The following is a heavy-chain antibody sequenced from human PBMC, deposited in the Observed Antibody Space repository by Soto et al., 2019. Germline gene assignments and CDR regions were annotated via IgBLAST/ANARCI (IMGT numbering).Heavy chain of an antibody. J-gene: IGHJ6*03. CDR2: ISAYNGNT. CDR1: GYTFTSYG. Sequence: EASVKVSCKASGYTFTSYGISWVRQAPGQGLEWMGWISAYNGNTNYAQKLQGRVTMTTDTSTSTAYMELRSLRSDDTAVYYCARVDCSSTSCYVPGFGYYYYMDVWGKGTTVTVSS. D-gene: IGHD2-2*01. CDR3: ARVDCSSTSCYVPGFGYYYYMDV. V-gene: IGHV1-18*01.